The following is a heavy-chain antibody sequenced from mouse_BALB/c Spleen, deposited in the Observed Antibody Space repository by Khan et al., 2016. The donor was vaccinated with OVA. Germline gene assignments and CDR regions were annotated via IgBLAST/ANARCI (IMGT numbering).Heavy chain of an antibody. Sequence: QVQLKQSGAELVRPGASVKLSCKTSGYIFTSYWIHWVKQRSGQGLEWIVRIYPGTDNTYYNEKLKDKATLTAAKSSSTAYMQLSSLKSENSAVSFCAREEALYYFDYWGQGTTLTVAS. CDR1: GYIFTSYW. CDR3: AREEALYYFDY. CDR2: IYPGTDNT. J-gene: IGHJ2*01. D-gene: IGHD3-2*02. V-gene: IGHV1-76*01.